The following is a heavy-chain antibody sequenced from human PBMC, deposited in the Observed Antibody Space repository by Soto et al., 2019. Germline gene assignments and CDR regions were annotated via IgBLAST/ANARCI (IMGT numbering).Heavy chain of an antibody. CDR3: TTNAFYYNSSGHHDGFDI. V-gene: IGHV1-2*02. CDR1: GYTFSDYY. CDR2: ISPKSGGT. J-gene: IGHJ3*02. D-gene: IGHD3-22*01. Sequence: AAVKLSCKASGYTFSDYYVHWVRQAPGQGLEWMGWISPKSGGTNYAQKFQGRVTMTRDTSIFTAYMELSRLRSDDTAVYYCTTNAFYYNSSGHHDGFDIWG.